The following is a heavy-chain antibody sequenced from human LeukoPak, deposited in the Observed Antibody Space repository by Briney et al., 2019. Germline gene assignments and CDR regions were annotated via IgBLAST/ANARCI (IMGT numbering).Heavy chain of an antibody. Sequence: PGGSLRLSCTASGFTFGDYAMSWFRQAPGKGLEWVGFIRSKAYGGTTEYAASVKGRLTISRDDSKSIAYLQMNSLKTEDTAVYYYTRALGYCSSTSCYGGFDYWGQGTLVTVSS. D-gene: IGHD2-2*01. CDR2: IRSKAYGGTT. CDR3: TRALGYCSSTSCYGGFDY. J-gene: IGHJ4*02. CDR1: GFTFGDYA. V-gene: IGHV3-49*03.